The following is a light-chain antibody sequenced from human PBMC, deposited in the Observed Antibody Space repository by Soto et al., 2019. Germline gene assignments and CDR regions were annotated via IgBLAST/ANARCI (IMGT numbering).Light chain of an antibody. CDR3: QFYDSSNQV. J-gene: IGLJ3*02. CDR1: SGSIASNY. Sequence: NFMLTQPHSVSESPGKTVTISCTRSSGSIASNYVQWYQHRPGSAPTTVIYEDNQRPSGVPDRFSGSIDSSSNSASLTISGLKTEDEADYYCQFYDSSNQVCGGGTKVTVL. V-gene: IGLV6-57*04. CDR2: EDN.